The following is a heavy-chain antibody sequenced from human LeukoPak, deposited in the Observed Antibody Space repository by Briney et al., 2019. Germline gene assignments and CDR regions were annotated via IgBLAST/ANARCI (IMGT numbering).Heavy chain of an antibody. CDR1: GFTFSSDA. CDR3: AKDVVTAHPWYFDY. J-gene: IGHJ4*02. CDR2: ISGRGGST. D-gene: IGHD2-21*02. Sequence: PGGSLRLSCAASGFTFSSDAMSWVRQAPRKGLEWVSAISGRGGSTYYADSVKGRFTTSRDKSKNTLYVQMNSLRAEDTAVYYCAKDVVTAHPWYFDYWGQGTLVTVSS. V-gene: IGHV3-23*01.